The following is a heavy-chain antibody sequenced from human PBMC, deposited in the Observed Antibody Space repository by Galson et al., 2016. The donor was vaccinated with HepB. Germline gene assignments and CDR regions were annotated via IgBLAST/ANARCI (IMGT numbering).Heavy chain of an antibody. J-gene: IGHJ4*02. Sequence: SLRLSCAASGFTFSDYSMSWVRQAPGKGLEWVANIKQDGSEESYVDSVKGRFTISRDNAKNSMYLQMNSLRAEDTAVYYCARGRDGDLPNEYFDNWGKGTLVTSSS. V-gene: IGHV3-7*03. CDR1: GFTFSDYS. D-gene: IGHD5-24*01. CDR3: ARGRDGDLPNEYFDN. CDR2: IKQDGSEE.